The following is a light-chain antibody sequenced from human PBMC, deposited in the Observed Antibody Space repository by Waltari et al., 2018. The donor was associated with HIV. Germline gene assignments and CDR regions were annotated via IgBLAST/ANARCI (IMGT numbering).Light chain of an antibody. CDR2: KNN. V-gene: IGLV1-47*01. Sequence: QSELTQSPSASGTPGQRVIISCSGSSSNIGGRNYVNWYQLLPGTAPKLLLYKNNQRPSGVPARCSRSKSGTAASLAISGLRSEDEADYYCAAWDDSLNGVVFGGGTKLTVL. CDR1: SSNIGGRNY. CDR3: AAWDDSLNGVV. J-gene: IGLJ2*01.